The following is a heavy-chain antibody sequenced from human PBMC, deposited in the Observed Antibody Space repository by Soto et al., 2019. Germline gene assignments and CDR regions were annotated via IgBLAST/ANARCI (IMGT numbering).Heavy chain of an antibody. CDR3: AKPGLREEYYFAS. CDR1: GGSISRYY. Sequence: SETLSLTCTVSGGSISRYYWNWIRQSPGKGLEWIGYIYYSGSTKYNPSLKSRVTISIDTSKTHFSLDLNSVTAADTAVYYCAKPGLREEYYFASWGKGTLVTVSS. J-gene: IGHJ4*02. CDR2: IYYSGST. V-gene: IGHV4-59*01. D-gene: IGHD4-17*01.